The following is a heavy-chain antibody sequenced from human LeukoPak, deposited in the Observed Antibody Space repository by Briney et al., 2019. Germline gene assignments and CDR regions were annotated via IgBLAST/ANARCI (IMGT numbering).Heavy chain of an antibody. CDR2: IKQDGSEK. Sequence: PGGSLRLSCAASGFTFSTYWMSWVRQAPGKGLEWVANIKQDGSEKYYVDSVKGRFTISRDNAKNSLYLQMNSLRAEDTAVYHCARDRHDYTHYFDYWGQGTLVTVSS. V-gene: IGHV3-7*01. CDR3: ARDRHDYTHYFDY. J-gene: IGHJ4*02. D-gene: IGHD4-11*01. CDR1: GFTFSTYW.